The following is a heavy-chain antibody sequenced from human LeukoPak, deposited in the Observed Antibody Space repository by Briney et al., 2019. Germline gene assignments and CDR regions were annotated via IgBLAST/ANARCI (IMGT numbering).Heavy chain of an antibody. CDR1: GGSISSGGYS. CDR3: ARGPPYFDY. V-gene: IGHV4-30-2*01. CDR2: IYHSGST. Sequence: PQTLSLTCAVSGGSISSGGYSWSWIRQPPGKGLEWIGYIYHSGSTYYNPSLKSRVTISVDRSKNQFSLKLSSVTAADTAVYYCARGPPYFDYWGQGTLVTVSS. J-gene: IGHJ4*02.